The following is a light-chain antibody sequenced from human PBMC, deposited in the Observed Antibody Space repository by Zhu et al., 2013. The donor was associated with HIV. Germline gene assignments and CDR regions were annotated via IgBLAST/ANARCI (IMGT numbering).Light chain of an antibody. CDR3: QQRSNWPPART. CDR1: QSVTSY. CDR2: GAS. Sequence: EIVLTQSPGTLSLSPGERATLSCRASQSVTSYLAWYQQKPGQAPRLLIHGASSRATGIPDRFSGSGSGTDFTLTISRLEPEDFAVYYCQQRSNWPPARTFGGGTKVEIK. V-gene: IGKV3D-20*02. J-gene: IGKJ4*01.